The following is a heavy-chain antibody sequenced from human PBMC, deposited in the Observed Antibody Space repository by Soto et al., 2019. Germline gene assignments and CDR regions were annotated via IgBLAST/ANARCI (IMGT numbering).Heavy chain of an antibody. J-gene: IGHJ6*03. CDR3: ARDLGGYCSSTSCPDSYYYYYYMDV. D-gene: IGHD2-2*01. V-gene: IGHV1-2*04. CDR1: GYTFTGYY. Sequence: VASVKVSCKASGYTFTGYYIHWVRQAPGQGLEWMGWINPNSGGTNYAQKFQGWVTMTRDTSISTAYMELSRLRSDDTAVYYCARDLGGYCSSTSCPDSYYYYYYMDVWGKGTTVTVSS. CDR2: INPNSGGT.